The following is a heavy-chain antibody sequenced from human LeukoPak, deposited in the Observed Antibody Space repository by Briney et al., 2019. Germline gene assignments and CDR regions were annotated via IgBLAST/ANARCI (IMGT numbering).Heavy chain of an antibody. CDR1: GYTFTSYA. CDR2: INTNTGNP. Sequence: ASVKVSCKASGYTFTSYAMNWVRQAPGQGLEWMGWINTNTGNPTYAQGFTGRFVFSLDTSVSTAYLQISSLKAEDTAVYYCASRFGSLMVYALDWFDPWGQGTLVTVSS. D-gene: IGHD2-8*01. J-gene: IGHJ5*02. V-gene: IGHV7-4-1*02. CDR3: ASRFGSLMVYALDWFDP.